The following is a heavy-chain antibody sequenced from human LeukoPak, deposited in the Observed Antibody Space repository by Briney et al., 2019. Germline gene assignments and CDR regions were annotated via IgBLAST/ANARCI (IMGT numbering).Heavy chain of an antibody. CDR3: ARYCSGGSCFLNYYGMDV. D-gene: IGHD2-15*01. Sequence: SGGSLRLSCAASGFTFSTYWMHWVRQAPGKGLEWVSAISGNSRDTHYIDSVKGRFTISRDNSKNALYLRMNSLRADDTAVYYCARYCSGGSCFLNYYGMDVWGQGTTVTVSS. CDR2: ISGNSRDT. CDR1: GFTFSTYW. J-gene: IGHJ6*02. V-gene: IGHV3-23*01.